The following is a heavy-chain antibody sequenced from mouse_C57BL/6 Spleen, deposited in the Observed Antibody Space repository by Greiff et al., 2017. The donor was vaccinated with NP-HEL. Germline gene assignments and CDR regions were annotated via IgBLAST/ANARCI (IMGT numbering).Heavy chain of an antibody. CDR1: AYTFTSYW. CDR2: IDPSDSYT. CDR3: ARKGYYGSSYVGAMDY. D-gene: IGHD1-1*01. J-gene: IGHJ4*01. V-gene: IGHV1-69*01. Sequence: QVQLQQPGAELVMPGASVKLSCKASAYTFTSYWMHWVKQRPGQGLEWIGEIDPSDSYTNYNQKFKGKSTLTVDKSSSTAYMQLSSLTSEDSAVYYCARKGYYGSSYVGAMDYWGQGTSVTVSS.